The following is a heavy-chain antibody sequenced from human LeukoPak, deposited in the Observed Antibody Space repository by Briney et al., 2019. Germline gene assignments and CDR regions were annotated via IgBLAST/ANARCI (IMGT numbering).Heavy chain of an antibody. V-gene: IGHV1-46*01. CDR3: ARALSTVPSGGPFDY. Sequence: ASVKVSCKASGYTFTSYYMHWVRQAPGQGLEWMGIINPSGGSTSYAQKFQGRVTMTRDTSTSTVYMELSGLRSEDTAVYYCARALSTVPSGGPFDYWGQGTLVTVSS. J-gene: IGHJ4*02. CDR2: INPSGGST. D-gene: IGHD4-17*01. CDR1: GYTFTSYY.